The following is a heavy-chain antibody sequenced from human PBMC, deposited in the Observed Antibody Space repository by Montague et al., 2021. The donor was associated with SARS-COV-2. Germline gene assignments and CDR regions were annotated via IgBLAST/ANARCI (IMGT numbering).Heavy chain of an antibody. CDR1: GFTFSNYA. CDR3: ARGGTYYDFWSGYRNYYYGMDV. Sequence: SLRLSCAASGFTFSNYAMSWVRQAPGKGLEWVSGISGSGGSTYYADSVKGRFTISRDNSKNTLYLQMNSLRAEDTAVYYCARGGTYYDFWSGYRNYYYGMDVWGQGTTVTVSS. J-gene: IGHJ6*02. CDR2: ISGSGGST. V-gene: IGHV3-23*01. D-gene: IGHD3-3*01.